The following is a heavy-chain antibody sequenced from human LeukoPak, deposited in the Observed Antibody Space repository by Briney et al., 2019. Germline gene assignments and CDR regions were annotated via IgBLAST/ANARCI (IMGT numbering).Heavy chain of an antibody. D-gene: IGHD7-27*01. Sequence: GGSLRLSCAASGFTFSSYSMNWVRQAPGKGLEWVSSISSSSSYIYYTDSVKGRFTISRDNAKNSLYLQMNSLRAEDTAVYYCAREMWGLYYMDVWGKGTTVTVSS. CDR1: GFTFSSYS. V-gene: IGHV3-21*01. CDR3: AREMWGLYYMDV. CDR2: ISSSSSYI. J-gene: IGHJ6*03.